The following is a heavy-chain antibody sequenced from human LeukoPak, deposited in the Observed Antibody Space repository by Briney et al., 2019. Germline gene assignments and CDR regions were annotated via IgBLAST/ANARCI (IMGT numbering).Heavy chain of an antibody. J-gene: IGHJ4*02. Sequence: SETLSLTCAVSGGSISSTNWWSWVRQSPGKGLEWIGEINHSGSTNYNPSLKSRVTISVDTSKNQFSLKLSSVTAADTAVYYCARHAGYSIVGATRDYFDYWGQGTLVNVSS. CDR1: GGSISSTNW. V-gene: IGHV4-4*02. D-gene: IGHD1-26*01. CDR2: INHSGST. CDR3: ARHAGYSIVGATRDYFDY.